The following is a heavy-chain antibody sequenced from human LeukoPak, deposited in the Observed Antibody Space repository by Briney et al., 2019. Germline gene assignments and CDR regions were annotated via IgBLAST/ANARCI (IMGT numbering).Heavy chain of an antibody. CDR2: IRRKTDGETT. CDR1: GFTFSNVW. J-gene: IGHJ4*02. CDR3: VTNLVIKGYFDY. V-gene: IGHV3-15*01. Sequence: GGSLRLSCAASGFTFSNVWMSWVRQVPGKGLEWVGRIRRKTDGETTDHAAPVKGRFTISRDDSKNTLYLQMNSLRTEDTAVYYCVTNLVIKGYFDYWGQGALVTVSS. D-gene: IGHD2-21*01.